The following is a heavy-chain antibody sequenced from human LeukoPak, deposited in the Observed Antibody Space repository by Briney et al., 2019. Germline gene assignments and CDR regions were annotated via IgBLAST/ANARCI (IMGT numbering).Heavy chain of an antibody. CDR2: IYYSGST. Sequence: SETLSLTCTVSGGSISSYYWSWIRQPPGKGLEWIGYIYYSGSTNYNPSLKSRVTISVDTSKNQFSLKLSSVTAADTAVYYCARSVTSGSIAVAGDFQHWGQGTLVTVSS. V-gene: IGHV4-59*01. J-gene: IGHJ1*01. CDR3: ARSVTSGSIAVAGDFQH. CDR1: GGSISSYY. D-gene: IGHD6-19*01.